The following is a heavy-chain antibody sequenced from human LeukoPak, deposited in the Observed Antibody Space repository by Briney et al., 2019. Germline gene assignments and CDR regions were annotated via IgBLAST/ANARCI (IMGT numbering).Heavy chain of an antibody. D-gene: IGHD4-23*01. Sequence: RGSLRLSCAASGFTFSSYAMSWVRQAPGKGLEWVSGISGSAINTYYADSVEGRFTISRDNSKNTLYLQMNSLRAEDTAVYYCVKDFDGTVLTTSYYMDVWGKGTTVTVSS. CDR2: ISGSAINT. CDR1: GFTFSSYA. V-gene: IGHV3-23*01. CDR3: VKDFDGTVLTTSYYMDV. J-gene: IGHJ6*03.